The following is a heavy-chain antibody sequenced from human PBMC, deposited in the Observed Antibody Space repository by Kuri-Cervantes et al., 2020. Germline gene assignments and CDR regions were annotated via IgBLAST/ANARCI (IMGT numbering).Heavy chain of an antibody. D-gene: IGHD6-19*01. Sequence: GESLKISCAASGFTFSSYGMHWVRQAPGKGLEWVAVIWYDGSNKYYADSVKGRFTISRDNSKNTLSLQMTSLRAEDTAVYYCARAWQWVVSWGQGTLVTVSS. V-gene: IGHV3-33*01. CDR2: IWYDGSNK. CDR1: GFTFSSYG. J-gene: IGHJ5*02. CDR3: ARAWQWVVS.